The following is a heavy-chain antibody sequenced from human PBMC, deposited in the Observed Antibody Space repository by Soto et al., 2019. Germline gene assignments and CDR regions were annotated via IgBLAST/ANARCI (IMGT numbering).Heavy chain of an antibody. D-gene: IGHD6-13*01. Sequence: ASVKVSCKASGGTFSSYAISWVRQAPGQGLEWMGGIIPIFSTANYAQKFQGRVTITADESTSTAYMELSSLRSEDTAVYYCAIGSIAAAGYNWFDPWGQGTLVTVSS. CDR2: IIPIFSTA. CDR3: AIGSIAAAGYNWFDP. CDR1: GGTFSSYA. J-gene: IGHJ5*02. V-gene: IGHV1-69*13.